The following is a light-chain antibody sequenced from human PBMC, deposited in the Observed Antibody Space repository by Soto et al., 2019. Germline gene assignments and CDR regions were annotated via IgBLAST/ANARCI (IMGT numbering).Light chain of an antibody. Sequence: QSALTQPRSVSGSPGQSVTISCTGTSSDVGGYNYVSWYQQHPGKAPKLMIYDVSKRPAGVPDRFSGSKSGNTASLTISGRQADDEADYYCCSYAVSYTYYGFGTGTKLTVL. V-gene: IGLV2-11*01. J-gene: IGLJ1*01. CDR2: DVS. CDR1: SSDVGGYNY. CDR3: CSYAVSYTYYG.